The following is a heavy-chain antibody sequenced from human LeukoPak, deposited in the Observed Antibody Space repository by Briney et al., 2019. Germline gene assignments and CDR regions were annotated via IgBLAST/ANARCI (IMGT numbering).Heavy chain of an antibody. Sequence: TGGSLRLSCTASGFTFSSFSMNWVRQAPGKGLEWVSSITSSGSFIYYADSVKGRFAISRDNRKNSLFLQMNSLRGEDTAVYYCAAELSSTGDPDYWGQGTLVTVSS. CDR1: GFTFSSFS. CDR2: ITSSGSFI. CDR3: AAELSSTGDPDY. D-gene: IGHD7-27*01. J-gene: IGHJ4*02. V-gene: IGHV3-21*04.